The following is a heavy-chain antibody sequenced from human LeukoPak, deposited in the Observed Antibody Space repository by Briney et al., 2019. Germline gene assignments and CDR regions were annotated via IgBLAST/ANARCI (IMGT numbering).Heavy chain of an antibody. CDR1: GFSFTSYA. CDR3: AKGAAAGKVDWFDP. D-gene: IGHD6-13*01. CDR2: LTGYGGA. Sequence: GGSLRLSCEASGFSFTSYAMMWVRQAPGKGLQWIATLTGYGGAYYAGSGEGRFIVSRDISENTFFLQMYSLRAGDTAVYYCAKGAAAGKVDWFDPWGQGTLVTVSS. J-gene: IGHJ5*02. V-gene: IGHV3-23*01.